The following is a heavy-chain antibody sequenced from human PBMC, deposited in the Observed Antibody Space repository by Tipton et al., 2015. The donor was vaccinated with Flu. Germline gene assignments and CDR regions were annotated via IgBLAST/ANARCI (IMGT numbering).Heavy chain of an antibody. Sequence: TLSLTCTVSGGSISSYYWSWIRQPPGKGLEWIGYIYSSGSTNYNPSLKSRVTISVDTSKNQFSLKLSSVTAADTAVYHCARHSSSARGWFDPWGQGTLVTVSS. CDR2: IYSSGST. CDR3: ARHSSSARGWFDP. D-gene: IGHD3-10*01. V-gene: IGHV4-59*08. CDR1: GGSISSYY. J-gene: IGHJ5*02.